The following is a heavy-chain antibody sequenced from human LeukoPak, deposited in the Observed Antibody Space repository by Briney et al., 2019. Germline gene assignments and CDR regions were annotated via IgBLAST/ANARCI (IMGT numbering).Heavy chain of an antibody. CDR1: GYTFTGYY. Sequence: ASVKVPCKTSGYTFTGYYLHWVRQAPGQGLEWMGWINPVTGGTKYAQKFYAKITMTRDTSISTAFLEVTSLKSDDTAVYYCARVARSTNHLHFDYWGQGTLVTVSS. D-gene: IGHD4-17*01. V-gene: IGHV1-2*02. CDR3: ARVARSTNHLHFDY. CDR2: INPVTGGT. J-gene: IGHJ4*02.